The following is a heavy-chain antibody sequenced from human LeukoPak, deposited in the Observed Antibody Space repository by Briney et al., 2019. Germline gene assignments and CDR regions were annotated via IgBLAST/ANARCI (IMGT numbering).Heavy chain of an antibody. D-gene: IGHD6-19*01. V-gene: IGHV3-11*04. J-gene: IGHJ4*02. CDR3: AREAVYLDY. CDR2: ISSSGSTI. CDR1: GFTFSDYY. Sequence: GSLRLYCAASGFTFSDYYMSWIRQAPGKGLEWVSYISSSGSTIYYADSVKGRFAISRDNAKNSLYLQMNSLRAEDRAAYYCAREAVYLDYWGQGTLVTVSS.